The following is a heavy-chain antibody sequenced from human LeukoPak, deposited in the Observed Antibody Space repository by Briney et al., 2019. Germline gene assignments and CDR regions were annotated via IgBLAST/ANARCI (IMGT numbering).Heavy chain of an antibody. Sequence: GGSLRFSCAASGFTFSSYAMSWVRQAPGKGLEWVSAISGSGGSTYYADSVKGRFTISRDNSKNTLYLQMNSLRAEDTAVYYCAKAIGMGSAGGFDYWGQGTLVTVSS. CDR1: GFTFSSYA. V-gene: IGHV3-23*01. J-gene: IGHJ4*02. D-gene: IGHD3-16*02. CDR2: ISGSGGST. CDR3: AKAIGMGSAGGFDY.